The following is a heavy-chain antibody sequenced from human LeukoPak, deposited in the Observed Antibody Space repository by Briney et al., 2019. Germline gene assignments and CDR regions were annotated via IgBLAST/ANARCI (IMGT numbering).Heavy chain of an antibody. CDR1: GGSISSYY. V-gene: IGHV4-59*08. Sequence: SETLSLTCTVSGGSISSYYWSWIRQPPGKGLEWIGYIYYSGSTNYNPSLKSRVTISVDTSKNQFSLKLSSVTAADTAVYYCARMGAGSFDYWGQGTLVTVSS. CDR3: ARMGAGSFDY. J-gene: IGHJ4*02. D-gene: IGHD4/OR15-4a*01. CDR2: IYYSGST.